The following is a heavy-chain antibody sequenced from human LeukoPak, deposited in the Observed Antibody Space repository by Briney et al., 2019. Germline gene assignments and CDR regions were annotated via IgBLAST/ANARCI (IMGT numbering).Heavy chain of an antibody. CDR3: AKDIAGIAAAGDAFDI. CDR2: ISGSGGNT. V-gene: IGHV3-23*01. CDR1: GLTFGSYA. D-gene: IGHD6-13*01. J-gene: IGHJ3*02. Sequence: GGSLRLSCAASGLTFGSYAMSWVRQAPGKGLEWVSAISGSGGNTYYADTVKGRFTISRDNSKNTLYLQMNSLRDDDTAVYYCAKDIAGIAAAGDAFDIWGQGTMVTVSS.